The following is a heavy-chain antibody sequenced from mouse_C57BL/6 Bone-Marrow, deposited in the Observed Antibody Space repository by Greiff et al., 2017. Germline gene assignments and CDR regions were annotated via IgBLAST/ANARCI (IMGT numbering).Heavy chain of an antibody. CDR3: AREDDGNYPDY. J-gene: IGHJ2*01. CDR2: IDPSDSYT. V-gene: IGHV1-69*01. Sequence: QVQLQQPGAELVMPGASVKLSCKASGYTFTSYWMHWVKQRPGQGLEWIGEIDPSDSYTNYNQKFKGKSTLTVDKSSSTAYMQLSSLTSEDSAVYYCAREDDGNYPDYWGQGTTLTVSS. CDR1: GYTFTSYW. D-gene: IGHD2-3*01.